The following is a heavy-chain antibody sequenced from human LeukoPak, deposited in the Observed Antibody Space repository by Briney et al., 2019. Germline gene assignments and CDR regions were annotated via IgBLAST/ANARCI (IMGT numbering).Heavy chain of an antibody. CDR1: GYTFTSYG. D-gene: IGHD2-15*01. J-gene: IGHJ5*02. Sequence: ASVKVSCKASGYTFTSYGVSWVRQAPGQGLEWMGCISTYNGDTNYAQKLQGRVTMTTDTSTSTAYMELGSLRSDDTAEYYCARDWYCSGGSCSDCFDPWGQGTLVSVSS. CDR3: ARDWYCSGGSCSDCFDP. CDR2: ISTYNGDT. V-gene: IGHV1-18*01.